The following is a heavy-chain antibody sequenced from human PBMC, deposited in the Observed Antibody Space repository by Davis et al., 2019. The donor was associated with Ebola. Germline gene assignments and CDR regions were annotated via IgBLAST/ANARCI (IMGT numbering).Heavy chain of an antibody. CDR1: GGSISSGGYY. J-gene: IGHJ6*02. Sequence: SETLSLTCTVSGGSISSGGYYWSWIRQHPGKGLEWIGYIYYSGSTYYNPSLKSRVTISVDTSKNQFSLKLSSVTAADTAVYYCAREYTDYGMDVWGQGTTVTVSS. CDR3: AREYTDYGMDV. V-gene: IGHV4-31*03. D-gene: IGHD1-14*01. CDR2: IYYSGST.